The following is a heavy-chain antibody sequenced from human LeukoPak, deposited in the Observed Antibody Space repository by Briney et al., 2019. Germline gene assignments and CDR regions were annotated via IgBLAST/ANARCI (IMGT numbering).Heavy chain of an antibody. J-gene: IGHJ4*02. Sequence: GGSLRLSCAASGFTFSSYSMNWVRQAPGKGLEWVGRIKSKVDGGTTDFAAPVKGRFTISRDDSKNTQYLQMNSLKTEDTAVYYCTSISASVLGESFDYWGQGTLVTVSS. V-gene: IGHV3-15*01. CDR3: TSISASVLGESFDY. CDR1: GFTFSSYS. CDR2: IKSKVDGGTT. D-gene: IGHD3-16*01.